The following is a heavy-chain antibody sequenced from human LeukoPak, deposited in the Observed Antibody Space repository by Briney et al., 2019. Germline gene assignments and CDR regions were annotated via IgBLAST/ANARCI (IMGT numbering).Heavy chain of an antibody. CDR2: INHSGST. CDR3: ARGCIAAAGTWNFDY. J-gene: IGHJ4*02. CDR1: GGSFSGYY. V-gene: IGHV4-34*01. D-gene: IGHD6-13*01. Sequence: SETLSLTCAVYGGSFSGYYWSWIRQPPGKGLEWIGEINHSGSTNYNPSLKSRVTISVDTSKNQFSLKLSSATAADTAVYYCARGCIAAAGTWNFDYWGQGTLVTVSS.